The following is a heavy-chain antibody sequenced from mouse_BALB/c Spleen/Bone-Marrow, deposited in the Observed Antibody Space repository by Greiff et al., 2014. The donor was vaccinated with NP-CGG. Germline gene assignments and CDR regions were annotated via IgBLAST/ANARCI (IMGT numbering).Heavy chain of an antibody. Sequence: VQLQQSGPDLVRPSQSLSLTCTVTGYSITSGYIWHWIRPFQGNLLEWVGFIHDSGSTNYKPSLKSRISITRDTSKNQFFLQLNCVTTEDTATYYCARRECLRRDYAIDYWGQGTPVTVSS. D-gene: IGHD2-2*01. CDR1: GYSITSGYI. V-gene: IGHV3-1*02. CDR3: ARRECLRRDYAIDY. CDR2: IHDSGST. J-gene: IGHJ4*01.